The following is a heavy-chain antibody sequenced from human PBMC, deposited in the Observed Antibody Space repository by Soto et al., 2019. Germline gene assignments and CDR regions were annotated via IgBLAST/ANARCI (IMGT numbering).Heavy chain of an antibody. Sequence: QVQLVESGGGVVQPGRSLRLSCAASGFTFSSYGMHWVRQAPGKGLEWVAVISYDGSNKYYADSVKGRFTISRDNSKNTLYLEMSSLRAEDTAVYYCAKDRSLYDFDYWGQGTLVTVSS. V-gene: IGHV3-30*18. CDR3: AKDRSLYDFDY. CDR1: GFTFSSYG. CDR2: ISYDGSNK. D-gene: IGHD2-2*02. J-gene: IGHJ4*02.